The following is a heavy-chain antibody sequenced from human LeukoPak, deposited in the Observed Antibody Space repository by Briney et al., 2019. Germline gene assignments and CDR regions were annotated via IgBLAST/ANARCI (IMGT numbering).Heavy chain of an antibody. CDR1: GFTFSRFW. D-gene: IGHD5-18*01. J-gene: IGHJ4*02. CDR3: ARDSTGYGYEEWN. CDR2: IKQDGSEK. V-gene: IGHV3-7*01. Sequence: GGSLRLSCAASGFTFSRFWMSWVRQAPGKGLEWVANIKQDGSEKYYVDSVKGRFTISRDNAKNSLYLQMNSLRAEDTALYYCARDSTGYGYEEWNWGQGTLVTVSS.